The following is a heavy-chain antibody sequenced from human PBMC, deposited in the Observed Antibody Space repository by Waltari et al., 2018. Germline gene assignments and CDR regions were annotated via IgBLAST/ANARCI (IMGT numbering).Heavy chain of an antibody. CDR2: ISSGGTNT. CDR3: AKDQGVSGTELFDS. D-gene: IGHD1-26*01. Sequence: EVQLLESGGGLVQPGGSLSLSCAVSGFTFSTYAMGWVRQAPGKGLEWVSTISSGGTNTNYADSVKGRLTISRDNSKNTLYLQMNSLRAEDTAIYYCAKDQGVSGTELFDSWGQGTLVTVSS. V-gene: IGHV3-23*01. CDR1: GFTFSTYA. J-gene: IGHJ4*02.